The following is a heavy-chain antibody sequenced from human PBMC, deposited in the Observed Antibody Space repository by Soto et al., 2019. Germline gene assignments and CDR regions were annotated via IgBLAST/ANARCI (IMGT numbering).Heavy chain of an antibody. Sequence: GGSLRLSCAASGFTFSGSAMHWVRQASGKGLEWVGRIRSKANRYATAYAASVKGRFTISRDDSKNTAYLQMNSLKTEDTAVYYFTSQLITIAYCGGDCYSSRFEAFDIWGQGTMVTVSS. CDR3: TSQLITIAYCGGDCYSSRFEAFDI. J-gene: IGHJ3*02. D-gene: IGHD2-21*02. CDR1: GFTFSGSA. CDR2: IRSKANRYAT. V-gene: IGHV3-73*01.